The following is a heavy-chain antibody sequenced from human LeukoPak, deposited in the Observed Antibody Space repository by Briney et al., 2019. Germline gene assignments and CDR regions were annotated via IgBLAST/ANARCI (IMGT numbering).Heavy chain of an antibody. V-gene: IGHV6-1*01. Sequence: SQTLSLTCAISGDNVSSNSAAWNWIRQSPSRGLEWLGRTYYRSKWYNDYAVSVKSRITINPDASKNQFSLQLKSVTPEDTAVYYCARYGSYPEAFDYWGQGTLVTVSS. CDR1: GDNVSSNSAA. J-gene: IGHJ4*02. CDR3: ARYGSYPEAFDY. D-gene: IGHD1-26*01. CDR2: TYYRSKWYN.